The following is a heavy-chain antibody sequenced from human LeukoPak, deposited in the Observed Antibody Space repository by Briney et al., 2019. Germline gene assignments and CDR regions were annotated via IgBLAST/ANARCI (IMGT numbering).Heavy chain of an antibody. CDR2: ISSSGSTM. V-gene: IGHV3-48*01. J-gene: IGHJ4*02. CDR3: ARVWDGYSGEDY. CDR1: GFTFSNYN. Sequence: GGPLRLSCAASGFTFSNYNMIWVRQAPGKGLECVSYISSSGSTMHYADSVRGRFTISRDNAKKSLYLQMNSLRAEDTGVYYCARVWDGYSGEDYWGQGTLVTVSS. D-gene: IGHD5-18*01.